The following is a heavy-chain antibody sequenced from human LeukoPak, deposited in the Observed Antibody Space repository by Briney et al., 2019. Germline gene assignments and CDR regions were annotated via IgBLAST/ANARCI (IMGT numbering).Heavy chain of an antibody. J-gene: IGHJ5*02. CDR1: GFSLGTSGVG. CDR2: IYWDDVK. CDR3: AHRRMGTPAFDT. V-gene: IGHV2-5*02. Sequence: SGPTLVNPTQTRMLTCTFCGFSLGTSGVGVGWIRQPQGKALEWVALIYWDDVKRYSPSLKSRLTITKDTSKNQVVLTMTNMDPVDTATYYCAHRRMGTPAFDTGGQGTLVTVSS. D-gene: IGHD7-27*01.